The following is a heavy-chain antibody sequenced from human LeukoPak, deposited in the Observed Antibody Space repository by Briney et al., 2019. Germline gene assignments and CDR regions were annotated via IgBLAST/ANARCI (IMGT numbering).Heavy chain of an antibody. V-gene: IGHV3-11*01. CDR2: ISSSGSTI. CDR3: ARDGSGRDSDWFDP. J-gene: IGHJ5*02. CDR1: GFTFSDYY. Sequence: GGSLRLSCAASGFTFSDYYMSWLRQAPGKGLNWVSYISSSGSTIYYADSVKGRFTISRDNAKNSLYLQMNSLRAEDTAVYYCARDGSGRDSDWFDPWGQGTLVTVSS. D-gene: IGHD3-10*01.